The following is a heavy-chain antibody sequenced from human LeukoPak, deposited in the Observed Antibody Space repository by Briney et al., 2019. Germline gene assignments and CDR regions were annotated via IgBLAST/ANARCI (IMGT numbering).Heavy chain of an antibody. D-gene: IGHD2-2*01. J-gene: IGHJ4*02. Sequence: GGSLRLSCAASGFTLSSYWMSWVRQAPGKGLEWVANIKQDGSAKDYVDSVEGRFTISRENAKNSLYLQMNSLRVDDTAIYYCARVYQSTSGRAIDYWGQGTLVTVSS. V-gene: IGHV3-7*01. CDR3: ARVYQSTSGRAIDY. CDR1: GFTLSSYW. CDR2: IKQDGSAK.